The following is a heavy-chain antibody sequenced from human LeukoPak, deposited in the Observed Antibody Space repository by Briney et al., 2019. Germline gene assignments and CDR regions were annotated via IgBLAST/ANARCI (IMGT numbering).Heavy chain of an antibody. CDR1: GGSVSSGSYY. Sequence: SETLSLTCTVSGGSVSSGSYYWSWIRQPPGKGLEWIGYIYYSGSTNYNPSLKSRITISVDTSKNHFSLKLSSVTAADTAVYYCARAPIIRGVIPNWFDPWGQGTLVTVSS. CDR3: ARAPIIRGVIPNWFDP. CDR2: IYYSGST. V-gene: IGHV4-61*03. J-gene: IGHJ5*02. D-gene: IGHD3-10*01.